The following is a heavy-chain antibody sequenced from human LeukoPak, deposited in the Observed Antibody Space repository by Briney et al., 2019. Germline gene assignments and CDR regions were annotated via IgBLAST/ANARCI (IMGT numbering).Heavy chain of an antibody. J-gene: IGHJ4*02. Sequence: SETLSLTCAVYGGSFSGYYWSWIRQPPGKGLEWIGEINHSGSTNYNPSLKSRVTISVDTSKNQFSLKLSSVTAADTAVYYCARDYDFWSGYPFDYWGQGTLVTVSS. CDR1: GGSFSGYY. CDR3: ARDYDFWSGYPFDY. V-gene: IGHV4-34*01. CDR2: INHSGST. D-gene: IGHD3-3*01.